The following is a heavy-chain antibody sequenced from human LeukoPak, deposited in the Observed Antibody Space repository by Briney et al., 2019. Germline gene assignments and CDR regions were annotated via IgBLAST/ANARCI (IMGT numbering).Heavy chain of an antibody. CDR3: ARVSDDYWYHFDY. CDR2: ISSNGGST. Sequence: PGGSLRLSYAASGLTFSSYAMHWVRQAPGKGVEYVSAISSNGGSTYYENSVKGRFTISRDNSKNTLYLQMGSRRAEDMAVYYCARVSDDYWYHFDYWGQGTLVTVSS. J-gene: IGHJ4*02. D-gene: IGHD2-8*02. CDR1: GLTFSSYA. V-gene: IGHV3-64*01.